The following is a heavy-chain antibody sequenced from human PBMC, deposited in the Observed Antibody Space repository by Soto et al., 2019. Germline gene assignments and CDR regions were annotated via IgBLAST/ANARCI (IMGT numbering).Heavy chain of an antibody. CDR1: GGSFSGYY. D-gene: IGHD5-12*01. J-gene: IGHJ6*02. CDR2: INHSGST. CDR3: ARGNGVATILNYYYYGMDV. Sequence: SETLSLTCAVYGGSFSGYYWSWIRQPPGKGLEWIGEINHSGSTNYNPSLKSRVTISVDTSKNQFSLKLSSVTAADTAVYYCARGNGVATILNYYYYGMDVWGQGTTVTVSS. V-gene: IGHV4-34*01.